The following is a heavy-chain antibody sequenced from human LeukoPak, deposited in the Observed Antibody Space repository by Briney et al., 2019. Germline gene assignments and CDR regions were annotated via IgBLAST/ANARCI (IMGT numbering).Heavy chain of an antibody. J-gene: IGHJ6*02. Sequence: SVKVSCKASGGTFSSYAISWVRQAPGQGIEWMGRIIPIFGIANYAQKFQGRVTITADKSTSTAYMELSSLRSEDTAVYYCARVEMATTSRGYYYYYCGMDVWGQGTTVTVSS. V-gene: IGHV1-69*04. CDR2: IIPIFGIA. D-gene: IGHD5-24*01. CDR3: ARVEMATTSRGYYYYYCGMDV. CDR1: GGTFSSYA.